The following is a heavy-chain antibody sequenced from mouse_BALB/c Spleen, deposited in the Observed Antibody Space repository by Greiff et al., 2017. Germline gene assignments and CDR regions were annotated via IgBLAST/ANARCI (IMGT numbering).Heavy chain of an antibody. D-gene: IGHD1-2*01. CDR2: ISYSGST. CDR3: ARAATWFAY. CDR1: GYSITSDYA. Sequence: EVQLQESGPGLVKPSQSLSLTCTVTGYSITSDYAWNWIRQFPGNKLEWMGYISYSGSTSYNPSLKSRISITRDTSKNQFFLQLNSVTTEDTATYYCARAATWFAYWGQGTLVTVSA. J-gene: IGHJ3*01. V-gene: IGHV3-2*02.